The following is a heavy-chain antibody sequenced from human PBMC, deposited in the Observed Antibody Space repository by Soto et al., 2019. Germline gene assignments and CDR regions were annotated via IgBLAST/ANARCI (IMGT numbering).Heavy chain of an antibody. V-gene: IGHV3-15*01. CDR3: TTDRVWDIVVVPAAMDWFDP. Sequence: VGSLRLSCAASGFTFSNAWMSWVRQAPGKGLEWVGRIKSKTDGGTTDYAAPVKGRFTISRDDSKNTLYLQMNSLKTEDTAVYYCTTDRVWDIVVVPAAMDWFDPWGQGTLVTVSS. CDR2: IKSKTDGGTT. J-gene: IGHJ5*02. D-gene: IGHD2-2*01. CDR1: GFTFSNAW.